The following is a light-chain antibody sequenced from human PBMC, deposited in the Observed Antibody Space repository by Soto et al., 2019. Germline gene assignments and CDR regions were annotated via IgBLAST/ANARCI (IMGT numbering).Light chain of an antibody. V-gene: IGKV1-5*01. CDR2: DAS. CDR1: QSISSW. J-gene: IGKJ1*01. CDR3: QQYGSSPWT. Sequence: DIQMTQSPSTLSASVGDRVTITCRASQSISSWLAWYQQKPGKAPKLLIYDASSLESGVPSRFSGSGSGTEFTLTISSLQSEDFAVYYCQQYGSSPWTFGQGTKVDIK.